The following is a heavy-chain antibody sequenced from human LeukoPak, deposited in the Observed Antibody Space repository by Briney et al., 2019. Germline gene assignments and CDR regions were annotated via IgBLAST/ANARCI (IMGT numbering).Heavy chain of an antibody. Sequence: PGGSLRLSCAASGFTFSSYAMSWVRQAPGKGLEWVSAISGSGGNTYYADSVKGRFTISRDNSKNTLYLQMNSLRAEDTAVYYCAKDLSWGSSSWYYYYGMDVWGQGTTVTVSS. D-gene: IGHD6-13*01. V-gene: IGHV3-23*01. J-gene: IGHJ6*02. CDR3: AKDLSWGSSSWYYYYGMDV. CDR1: GFTFSSYA. CDR2: ISGSGGNT.